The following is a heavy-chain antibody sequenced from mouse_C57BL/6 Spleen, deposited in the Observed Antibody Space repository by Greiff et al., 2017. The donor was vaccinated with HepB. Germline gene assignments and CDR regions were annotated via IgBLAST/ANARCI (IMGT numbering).Heavy chain of an antibody. CDR1: GFTFSSYA. CDR2: ISDGGSYT. V-gene: IGHV5-4*01. CDR3: AREGAYYSNYYAMDY. J-gene: IGHJ4*01. D-gene: IGHD2-5*01. Sequence: EVKLVESGGGLVKPGGSLKLSCAASGFTFSSYAMSWVRQTPEKRLEWVATISDGGSYTYYPDNVKGRFTISRDNAKNNLYLQMSHLKSEDTAMYYCAREGAYYSNYYAMDYWGQGTSVTVSS.